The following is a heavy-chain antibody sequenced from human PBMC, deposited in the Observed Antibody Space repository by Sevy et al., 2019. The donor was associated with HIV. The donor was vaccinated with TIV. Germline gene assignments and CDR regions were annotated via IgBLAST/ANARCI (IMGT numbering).Heavy chain of an antibody. CDR3: AKDQGDYIWGTYRY. CDR1: GFSFSTYA. J-gene: IGHJ4*02. Sequence: GGSLRLSCAASGFSFSTYAMSWVRQAPGKGLEWVSGISGSGGSTYYADSVKGRFTISRDKSKNTVYLQMNSLRAEDTAVYYCAKDQGDYIWGTYRYWGQGTLVTVSS. V-gene: IGHV3-23*01. D-gene: IGHD3-16*02. CDR2: ISGSGGST.